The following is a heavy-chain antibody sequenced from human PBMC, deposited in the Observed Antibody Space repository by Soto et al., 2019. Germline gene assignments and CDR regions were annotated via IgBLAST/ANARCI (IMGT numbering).Heavy chain of an antibody. J-gene: IGHJ4*02. Sequence: EVQLLESGGGLVQPGGSLRLSCVASGFTFSSYAMRWVRQAPVKGLEWVSAISGSGGSTYYADSVKGRFTISRDNSKNTLYLQMNSLRAEETAVYYCASRGSGSYYDYWGQGTLVTVPS. CDR2: ISGSGGST. D-gene: IGHD1-26*01. V-gene: IGHV3-23*01. CDR1: GFTFSSYA. CDR3: ASRGSGSYYDY.